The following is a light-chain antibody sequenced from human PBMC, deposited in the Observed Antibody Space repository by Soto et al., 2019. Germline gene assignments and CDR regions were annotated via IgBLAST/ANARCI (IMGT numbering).Light chain of an antibody. V-gene: IGKV1-5*03. CDR1: QTISSW. CDR3: QHNNSYSEA. J-gene: IGKJ1*01. CDR2: KAS. Sequence: DIQMTASPSTVSEYVGDSVTITCRASQTISSWLAWYQQKPGIAPKLLIYKASTLKSGVPSRFSGSGSGTEFTLTISSLQPDDFATYYCQHNNSYSEAFGQGTKVDI.